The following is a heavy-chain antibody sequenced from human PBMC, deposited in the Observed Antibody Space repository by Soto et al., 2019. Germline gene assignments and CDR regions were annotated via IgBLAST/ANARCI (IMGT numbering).Heavy chain of an antibody. CDR1: GFSFINYA. Sequence: PGGSLRLSYAASGFSFINYAMNWVRQAPGKGLEWVSGLSGSGTSKYYADPVKGRFIISRDNSSDTLFLQMNSLTADDTAVYCCAKATTNGGWFNPFDSWGQGALVTVSS. J-gene: IGHJ4*02. D-gene: IGHD6-19*01. CDR3: AKATTNGGWFNPFDS. V-gene: IGHV3-23*01. CDR2: LSGSGTSK.